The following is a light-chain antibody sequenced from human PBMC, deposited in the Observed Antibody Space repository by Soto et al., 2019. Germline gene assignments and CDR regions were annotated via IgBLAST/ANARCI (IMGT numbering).Light chain of an antibody. V-gene: IGKV3-20*01. J-gene: IGKJ1*01. CDR3: QQYGGLPRT. CDR1: QSVTRNQ. Sequence: EIVLTQSPATLSFSPGERATLSCRASQSVTRNQLAWFQQKPGQAPRLLIYGASNRATGIPDRISGSGSGTDFTLIISRLEREDFAMYYCQQYGGLPRTFGQGTKVDIK. CDR2: GAS.